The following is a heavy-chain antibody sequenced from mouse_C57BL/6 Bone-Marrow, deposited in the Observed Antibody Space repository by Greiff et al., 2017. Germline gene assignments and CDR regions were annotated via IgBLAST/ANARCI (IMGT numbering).Heavy chain of an antibody. J-gene: IGHJ1*03. V-gene: IGHV1-64*01. Sequence: QLQQPWAELVKPGASLKLSCKASCFTFPSYRMHCVKQRPGPGLSWIVMFHPNSGSTNYNEKFKSKATLTVDKSSSTAYMQLSSLTSEDSAVYYCARWLLPHWYFDVWGTGTTVTVSS. CDR1: CFTFPSYR. D-gene: IGHD2-3*01. CDR3: ARWLLPHWYFDV. CDR2: FHPNSGST.